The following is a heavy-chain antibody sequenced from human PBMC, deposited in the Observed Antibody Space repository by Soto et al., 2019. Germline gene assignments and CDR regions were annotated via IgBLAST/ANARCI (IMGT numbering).Heavy chain of an antibody. V-gene: IGHV4-30-2*01. Sequence: SETLSLTCAVSGGSISSGGYSWSWIRQPPGKGLEWIGYIYHSGSTYYNPSLKSRVTISVDTSKNQFSLKLSSVTAADTAVYYCARVHYDSSGYYYYYGMDVWGQGTTVTVSS. J-gene: IGHJ6*02. CDR1: GGSISSGGYS. D-gene: IGHD3-22*01. CDR3: ARVHYDSSGYYYYYGMDV. CDR2: IYHSGST.